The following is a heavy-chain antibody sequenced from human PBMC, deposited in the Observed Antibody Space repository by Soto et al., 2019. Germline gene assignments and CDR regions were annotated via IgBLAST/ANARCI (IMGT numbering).Heavy chain of an antibody. D-gene: IGHD3-16*01. Sequence: QVQLQESGPGLVKPSETLSLTCTVSGGSISSNYWGWIRQPPGKGLEWIAYIYYSGTTSYNPSLNSRVTRSVDTSKNQFSLKLSSLAAADTAVYYCARDHRFCSGGRCYLGEYWGPGISVTVSP. CDR2: IYYSGTT. CDR1: GGSISSNY. J-gene: IGHJ4*02. CDR3: ARDHRFCSGGRCYLGEY. V-gene: IGHV4-59*01.